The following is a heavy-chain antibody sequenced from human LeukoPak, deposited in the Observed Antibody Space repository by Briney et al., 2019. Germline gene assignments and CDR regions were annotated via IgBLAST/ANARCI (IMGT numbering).Heavy chain of an antibody. CDR2: IYYSGST. V-gene: IGHV4-31*03. CDR1: GGSISSGGYY. J-gene: IGHJ6*02. CDR3: ARASGDRYYYYGMDV. D-gene: IGHD7-27*01. Sequence: SETLSLTCTVSGGSISSGGYYWSWIRQHPGKDLEWIGYIYYSGSTYYNPSLKSRVTISVDTSKNQFSLKLSSVTAADTAVYYCARASGDRYYYYGMDVWGQGTTVTVSS.